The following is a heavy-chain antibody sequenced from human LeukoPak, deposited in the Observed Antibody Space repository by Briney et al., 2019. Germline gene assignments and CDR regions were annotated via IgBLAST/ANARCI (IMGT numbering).Heavy chain of an antibody. CDR3: ARGYCNNNTCYAAFDL. Sequence: GGSLRPSCVASGFPFSSYSMNWVRQAPGMGLEWVSYISSSGSTISYADSVKGRFTISRDNPKNSFYLQMNSLRVEDTAVYYCARGYCNNNTCYAAFDLWGQGAMVTVSS. CDR1: GFPFSSYS. J-gene: IGHJ3*01. D-gene: IGHD2-2*01. V-gene: IGHV3-48*01. CDR2: ISSSGSTI.